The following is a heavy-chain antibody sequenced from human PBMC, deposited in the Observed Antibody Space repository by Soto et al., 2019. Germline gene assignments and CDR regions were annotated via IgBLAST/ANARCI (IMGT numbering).Heavy chain of an antibody. CDR1: GYSFTSSW. J-gene: IGHJ4*02. V-gene: IGHV5-10-1*03. D-gene: IGHD6-6*01. Sequence: EVQLVQSGAEVKKPGESLRISCQGSGYSFTSSWISWVRQMPGEGLEWMGRIDPSDSYINYSPSFQGRVTISADKSISTAYLQCSSLKASDTSMYYCARRGSSSSFFYDSWGQGTLVTVSS. CDR2: IDPSDSYI. CDR3: ARRGSSSSFFYDS.